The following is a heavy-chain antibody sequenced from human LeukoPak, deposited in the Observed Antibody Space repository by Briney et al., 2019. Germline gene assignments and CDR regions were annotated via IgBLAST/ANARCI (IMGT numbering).Heavy chain of an antibody. D-gene: IGHD2-21*01. CDR2: MSYSGNT. CDR1: GESISRTGYY. Sequence: SETLSLTCTVSGESISRTGYYWGWIRQPPGKGVEWIGHMSYSGNTFYSPSLKSRVTISVDTSKNHFSLKLTSVTAADMSLYYCARHIAYFSMDVWGKGTTVTVST. J-gene: IGHJ6*04. CDR3: ARHIAYFSMDV. V-gene: IGHV4-39*01.